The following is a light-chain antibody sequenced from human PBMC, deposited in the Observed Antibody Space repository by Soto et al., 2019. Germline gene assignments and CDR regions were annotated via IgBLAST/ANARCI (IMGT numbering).Light chain of an antibody. Sequence: EIVLTQSPGTLSLSPGERATLSCRASQSVSSTFLAWYQQKPGQAPRLLIYAASSRAIGIPDRFSGSGSGTDFTLTISRLESEDFAVYYCQQYGSSPGTFGQGTKVEIK. CDR1: QSVSSTF. CDR2: AAS. J-gene: IGKJ1*01. V-gene: IGKV3-20*01. CDR3: QQYGSSPGT.